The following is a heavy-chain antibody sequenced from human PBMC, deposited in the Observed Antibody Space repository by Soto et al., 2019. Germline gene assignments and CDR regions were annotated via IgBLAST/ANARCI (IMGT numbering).Heavy chain of an antibody. Sequence: QITLKESGPTLVKPTQTLTLTCTFSGFSLSTSGVGVGWIRQPPGKALEWLALIYWDDDKRYSPSLKSRLTITKDTSKNQVVLTMTNMDPVDTATYYCAHSLLSPYGSGSYIDYWGQGTLVTVSS. V-gene: IGHV2-5*02. CDR1: GFSLSTSGVG. D-gene: IGHD3-10*01. CDR2: IYWDDDK. CDR3: AHSLLSPYGSGSYIDY. J-gene: IGHJ4*02.